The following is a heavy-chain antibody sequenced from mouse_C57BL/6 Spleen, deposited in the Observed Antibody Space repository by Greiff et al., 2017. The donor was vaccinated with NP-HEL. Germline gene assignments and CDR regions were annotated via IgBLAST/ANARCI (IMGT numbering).Heavy chain of an antibody. V-gene: IGHV5-16*01. D-gene: IGHD1-3*01. CDR2: INYDGSST. J-gene: IGHJ1*03. CDR1: GFTFSDYY. CDR3: ARDRWYLRYFDV. Sequence: EVKLVESEGGLVQPGSSMKLSCTASGFTFSDYYMAWVRQVPEKGLEWVANINYDGSSTYYLDSLKSRFIISRDNAKNILYLQMSSLKSEDTATYYCARDRWYLRYFDVWGTGTTVTVSS.